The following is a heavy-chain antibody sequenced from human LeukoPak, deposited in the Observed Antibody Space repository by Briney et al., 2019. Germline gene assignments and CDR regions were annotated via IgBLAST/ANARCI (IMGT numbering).Heavy chain of an antibody. CDR1: GGSISSSSYY. D-gene: IGHD3-22*01. Sequence: SETLSLTCTVSGGSISSSSYYWGWIRQPPGKGLEWIGSIYYSGSTYYNPSLKSRVTISVDTSKNQFSLKLSSVTAADTAVYYCARVYLRGIDSSGYPQPENWGQGTLVTVSS. V-gene: IGHV4-39*07. CDR3: ARVYLRGIDSSGYPQPEN. J-gene: IGHJ4*02. CDR2: IYYSGST.